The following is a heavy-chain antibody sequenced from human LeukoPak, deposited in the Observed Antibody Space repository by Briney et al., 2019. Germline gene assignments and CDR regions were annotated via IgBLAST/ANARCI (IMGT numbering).Heavy chain of an antibody. Sequence: SVKVSCKASGGTFSSYAISWVRQAPGQGLEWMGGIIPIFGTANYAQKFQGRVTITADESTSTAYMELSSLRSEDTAVYYCAITEKGDYGGNSSYGWFDPWGQGTLVTVSS. CDR3: AITEKGDYGGNSSYGWFDP. CDR2: IIPIFGTA. J-gene: IGHJ5*02. D-gene: IGHD4-23*01. CDR1: GGTFSSYA. V-gene: IGHV1-69*13.